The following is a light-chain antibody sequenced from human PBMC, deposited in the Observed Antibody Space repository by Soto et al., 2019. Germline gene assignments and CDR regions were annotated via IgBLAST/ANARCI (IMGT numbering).Light chain of an antibody. J-gene: IGKJ1*01. CDR3: QQYGASPT. Sequence: EIVLTKSPGHLSLSPGDRATLSCRTSQSVTRSYLAWYQQKPGQAPRLLIYATSSRAAGIPDRFTGSVSGTDFTLTITSLEPEDFAVYFWQQYGASPTFGQGTKVDIK. V-gene: IGKV3-20*01. CDR2: ATS. CDR1: QSVTRSY.